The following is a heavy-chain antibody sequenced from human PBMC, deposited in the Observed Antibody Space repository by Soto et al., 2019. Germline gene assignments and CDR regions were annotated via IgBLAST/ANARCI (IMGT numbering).Heavy chain of an antibody. CDR2: IYYSGST. CDR1: GGSISSGSYY. D-gene: IGHD6-13*01. V-gene: IGHV4-61*01. J-gene: IGHJ4*02. CDR3: AREAAAAGTHPNYFDY. Sequence: PSETLSLTCTVSGGSISSGSYYWSWIRQPPGKGLEWIGYIYYSGSTNYNPSLKSRVTISVDTSKNQFSLKLSSVTAADTAVYYCAREAAAAGTHPNYFDYWGQGTLVTVSS.